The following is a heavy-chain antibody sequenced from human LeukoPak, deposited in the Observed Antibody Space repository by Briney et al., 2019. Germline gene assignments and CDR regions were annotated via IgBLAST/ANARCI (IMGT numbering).Heavy chain of an antibody. CDR1: GGSISSSSYY. J-gene: IGHJ4*02. V-gene: IGHV4-39*01. D-gene: IGHD6-13*01. CDR2: IYYSGST. CDR3: DSSSWYAIDY. Sequence: PSETLSLTCTVSGGSISSSSYYWGWIRQPPGKGLEWIGSIYYSGSTYYNPSLKSRVTISVDTSKNQFSLKLSSVTAADTAAYYCDSSSWYAIDYWGQGTLVTVSS.